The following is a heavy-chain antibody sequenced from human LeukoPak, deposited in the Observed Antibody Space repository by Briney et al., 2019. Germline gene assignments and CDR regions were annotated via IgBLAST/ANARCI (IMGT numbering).Heavy chain of an antibody. Sequence: PGGSLRLSCAASGFTFSSYSMNWVRQAPGKGLEWVSSISSSSYIYYADSVKGRFTISRDNAKNSLYLQMNSLRAEDTAVYYCARDSVDEDAFDIWGQGTMVTVSS. CDR3: ARDSVDEDAFDI. CDR1: GFTFSSYS. J-gene: IGHJ3*02. D-gene: IGHD5-12*01. CDR2: ISSSSYI. V-gene: IGHV3-21*01.